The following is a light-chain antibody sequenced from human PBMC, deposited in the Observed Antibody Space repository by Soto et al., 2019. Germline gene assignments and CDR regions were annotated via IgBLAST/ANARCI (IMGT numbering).Light chain of an antibody. J-gene: IGKJ2*01. V-gene: IGKV1-33*01. CDR1: HDISIY. CDR3: QQYENLPYT. Sequence: DIQMTQSPSSLSASVGDRVTISCQASHDISIYLTWYQQKPGEAPKVLIYDATTLETGVPSRVSRSGSATYFTFTNSSLQPEDIATYHCQQYENLPYTFGQGTKLEIK. CDR2: DAT.